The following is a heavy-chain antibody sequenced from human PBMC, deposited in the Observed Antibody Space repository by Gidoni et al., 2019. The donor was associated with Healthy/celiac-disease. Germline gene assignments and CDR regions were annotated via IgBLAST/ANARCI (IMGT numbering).Heavy chain of an antibody. CDR1: GFTFTSSA. CDR3: AAGLVFYYGSGSYYNLDAFDI. CDR2: IVVGSGNT. D-gene: IGHD3-10*01. J-gene: IGHJ3*02. Sequence: QMQLVQSGPAVKKPGTSVKVSCKASGFTFTSSAVQWVRQARGQRLEWIGWIVVGSGNTNYAQKFQERVTITRDMSTSTAYMELSSLRSEDTAVYYCAAGLVFYYGSGSYYNLDAFDIWGQGTMVTVSS. V-gene: IGHV1-58*01.